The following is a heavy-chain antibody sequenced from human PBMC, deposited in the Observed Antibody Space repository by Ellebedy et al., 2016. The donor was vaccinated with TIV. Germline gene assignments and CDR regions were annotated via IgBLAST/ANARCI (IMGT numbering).Heavy chain of an antibody. CDR1: GDTFSNHA. J-gene: IGHJ4*02. CDR3: ARWDGYVEKFQGPFDR. V-gene: IGHV1-69*04. D-gene: IGHD5-24*01. Sequence: AASVKVSCKASGDTFSNHAFNWVRQAPGQELEWMGRMDPRLGTVKYAQKFQGRVTITADKSTSTAYIELSSLRSDDTAVNYCARWDGYVEKFQGPFDRWGQGTLVTVSS. CDR2: MDPRLGTV.